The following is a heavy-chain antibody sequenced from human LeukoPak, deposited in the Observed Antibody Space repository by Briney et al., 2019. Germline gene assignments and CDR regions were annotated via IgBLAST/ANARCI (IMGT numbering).Heavy chain of an antibody. CDR1: GGSISSGSYY. D-gene: IGHD2-15*01. CDR3: ARRPPGYCSGGSCYHPLYYFDY. CDR2: IYTSGST. V-gene: IGHV4-61*02. J-gene: IGHJ4*02. Sequence: PSETLSLTCTVSGGSISSGSYYWSWIRQPAGKGLEWIGRIYTSGSTNYNPSLKSRVTISVDTSKNQFSLKLSSVTAADTAVYYCARRPPGYCSGGSCYHPLYYFDYWGQGTLVTVSS.